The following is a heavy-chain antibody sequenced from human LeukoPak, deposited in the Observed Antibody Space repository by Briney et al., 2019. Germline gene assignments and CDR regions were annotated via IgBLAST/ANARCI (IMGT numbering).Heavy chain of an antibody. V-gene: IGHV3-7*01. Sequence: GGSLRLSCAASGFSFNSDWMDWVRQAPGKGLEWVANIKHDESEKNYLDSVKGRFTISRDNAQDSLYLQMNGLRVEDTAVYYCTRRLDDWGQGTLVTVSS. CDR2: IKHDESEK. J-gene: IGHJ4*02. CDR3: TRRLDD. CDR1: GFSFNSDW. D-gene: IGHD3-16*01.